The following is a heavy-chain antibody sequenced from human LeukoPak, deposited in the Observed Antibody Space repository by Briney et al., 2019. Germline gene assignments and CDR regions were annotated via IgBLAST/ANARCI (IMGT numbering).Heavy chain of an antibody. Sequence: SVKVSCKASGGTFSSYAISWVRQAPGQGLEWMGGIIPIFGTANYAQKFQGRVTITADESTSTAYMELSSLRSEDTAVYYCAGGDNYYDSSGYPPFDYWGQGTLVTVSS. CDR2: IIPIFGTA. CDR1: GGTFSSYA. D-gene: IGHD3-22*01. J-gene: IGHJ4*02. CDR3: AGGDNYYDSSGYPPFDY. V-gene: IGHV1-69*13.